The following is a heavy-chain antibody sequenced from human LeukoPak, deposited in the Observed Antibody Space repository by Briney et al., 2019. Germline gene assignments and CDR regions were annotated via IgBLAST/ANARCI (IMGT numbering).Heavy chain of an antibody. CDR3: ARDNTAMESFDY. CDR2: ISSSSSYI. Sequence: GGSLRLSCAASGFTFSSYSMNWVRQAPGKGLEGVSSISSSSSYIYYADSVKGRFTISRDNAKNSLYLQMNSLRAEDTAVYYCARDNTAMESFDYWGQGTLVTVSS. V-gene: IGHV3-21*01. J-gene: IGHJ4*02. D-gene: IGHD5-18*01. CDR1: GFTFSSYS.